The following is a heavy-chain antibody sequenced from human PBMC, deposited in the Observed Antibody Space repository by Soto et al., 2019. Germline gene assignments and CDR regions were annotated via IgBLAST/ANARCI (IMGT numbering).Heavy chain of an antibody. Sequence: QVQLQQWGAGLLKPSETPSLTCAVYGGSFSGYYWSWIRQPPGKGLEWIGEINHSGSTNYNPSLKSRVTISVDTSKNQFSLKLSSVTAADTAVYYCARGFDWYFDLWGRGTLVTVSS. CDR1: GGSFSGYY. CDR3: ARGFDWYFDL. CDR2: INHSGST. V-gene: IGHV4-34*01. J-gene: IGHJ2*01.